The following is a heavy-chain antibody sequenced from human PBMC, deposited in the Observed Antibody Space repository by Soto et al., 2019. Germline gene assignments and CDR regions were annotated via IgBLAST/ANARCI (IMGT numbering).Heavy chain of an antibody. Sequence: ASVKVSCKASGYTFTSYDINWVRQATGQGLEWMGWMNPNSGNTGYAQKFQGRVTMTRNTSISTAYMELSSLRSEDTAVYYCARGRSNHFTTTHHYWGQGTLVTVSS. CDR2: MNPNSGNT. D-gene: IGHD4-17*01. CDR1: GYTFTSYD. CDR3: ARGRSNHFTTTHHY. J-gene: IGHJ4*02. V-gene: IGHV1-8*01.